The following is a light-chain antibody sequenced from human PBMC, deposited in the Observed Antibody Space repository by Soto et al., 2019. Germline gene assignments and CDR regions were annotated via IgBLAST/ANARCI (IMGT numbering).Light chain of an antibody. CDR1: QNIDIW. J-gene: IGKJ4*01. V-gene: IGKV1-5*01. Sequence: GDSVTITCRSSQNIDIWLSWYQVRPGRAPRLLVYDASNLKSGVPSRFSGSGSGTEFTLTISSLQPDDFASYYCQQHNSYPVTFGGGTKVEIK. CDR3: QQHNSYPVT. CDR2: DAS.